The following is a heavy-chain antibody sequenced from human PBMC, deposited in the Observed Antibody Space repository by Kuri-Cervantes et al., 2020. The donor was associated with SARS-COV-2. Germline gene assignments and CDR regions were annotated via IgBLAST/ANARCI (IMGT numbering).Heavy chain of an antibody. CDR1: GYSISSGYY. J-gene: IGHJ4*02. D-gene: IGHD3-10*01. CDR2: IYHSGST. CDR3: ARRAGGGRRDFDY. Sequence: SETLSLTCTVSGYSISSGYYWGWIRQPPGKGLEWIGSIYHSGSTYYNPSLKSLVTISVDTSKNQFSLKLSSVTAADTAVFYCARRAGGGRRDFDYWGQGTLVTVSS. V-gene: IGHV4-38-2*02.